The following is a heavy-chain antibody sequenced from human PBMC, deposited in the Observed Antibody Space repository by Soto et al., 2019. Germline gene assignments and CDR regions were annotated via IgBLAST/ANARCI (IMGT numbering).Heavy chain of an antibody. CDR2: ISGSGGNT. V-gene: IGHV3-23*01. CDR3: AKTADSSGSGSHYPLLDY. Sequence: PWGSLRLSCAASGFTFSVYAMSWVCKAPGKGLEWVSTISGSGGNTYYTDSEKGRFTISRDNSKSTLYLQMNSLRGEDTAVYYCAKTADSSGSGSHYPLLDYWGQGTLVTVSS. D-gene: IGHD3-10*01. J-gene: IGHJ4*01. CDR1: GFTFSVYA.